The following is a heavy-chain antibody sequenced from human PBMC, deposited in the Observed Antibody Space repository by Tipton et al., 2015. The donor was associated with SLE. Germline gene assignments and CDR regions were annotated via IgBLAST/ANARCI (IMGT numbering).Heavy chain of an antibody. CDR1: GGSVSSHY. V-gene: IGHV4-59*02. J-gene: IGHJ6*03. CDR3: ARYLSHYYYYMDV. Sequence: LRLSCTVSGGSVSSHYWSWIRQPPGKGLEWIAYVYYSGTTRYNPSLKSRVTLSVDTSKNQFSLKLSSVTAADTAVYYCARYLSHYYYYMDVWGKGTTVTVSS. CDR2: VYYSGTT.